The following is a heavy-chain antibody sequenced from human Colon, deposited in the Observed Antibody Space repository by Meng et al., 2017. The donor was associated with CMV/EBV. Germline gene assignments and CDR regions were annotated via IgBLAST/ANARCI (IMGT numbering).Heavy chain of an antibody. J-gene: IGHJ5*02. V-gene: IGHV4-61*01. CDR2: VYYTGST. CDR3: ARDLTGYCSSSTCYIGWFDA. CDR1: SGSDY. D-gene: IGHD2-2*01. Sequence: SGSDYWSLIRQPPGKGLEWIGHVYYTGSTNYNPSLRGRVTMSMDTSKNQFSLMLNSVTAADTAVYYCARDLTGYCSSSTCYIGWFDARGQGTLVTVSS.